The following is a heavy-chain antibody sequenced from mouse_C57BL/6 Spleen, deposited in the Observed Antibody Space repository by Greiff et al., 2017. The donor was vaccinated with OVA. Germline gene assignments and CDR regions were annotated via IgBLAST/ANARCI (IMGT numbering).Heavy chain of an antibody. V-gene: IGHV1-81*01. CDR3: ARYLITTVVGD. Sequence: VQLQQSGAELARPGASVQLSCKASGYTFTSYGISWVKQRTGQGLEWIGEIYPRSGNTYYNEQFKGKSTLTADKSSSTAYMELRSLTSDDSAVYFCARYLITTVVGDWGQGTLVTVSA. CDR1: GYTFTSYG. CDR2: IYPRSGNT. D-gene: IGHD1-1*01. J-gene: IGHJ3*01.